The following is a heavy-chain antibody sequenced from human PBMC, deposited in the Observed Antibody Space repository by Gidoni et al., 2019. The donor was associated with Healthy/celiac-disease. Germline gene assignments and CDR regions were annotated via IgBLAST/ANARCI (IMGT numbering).Heavy chain of an antibody. Sequence: QVQLQESGPGLVKPSQTLSLTCTVSGGSISSGSYYWSWIRQPAGKGLEWIGRIYTSGSTNYNPSLKSRVTMSVDTSKNQFSLKLSSVTAADTAVYYCARGSEDIVVVVAARGGWFDPWGQGTLVTVSS. CDR1: GGSISSGSYY. V-gene: IGHV4-61*02. D-gene: IGHD2-15*01. CDR3: ARGSEDIVVVVAARGGWFDP. J-gene: IGHJ5*02. CDR2: IYTSGST.